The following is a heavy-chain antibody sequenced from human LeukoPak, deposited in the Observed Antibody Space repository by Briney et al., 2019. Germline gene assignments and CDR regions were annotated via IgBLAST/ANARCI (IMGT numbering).Heavy chain of an antibody. Sequence: GGSLRLSCAASGFTFSSYDMHWVRQATGKGLEWVSAIGTAGDTYYPGSVKGRFTISRENAKNSLYLQMNSLRAGDTAVYYCARGLDYSVLRGIDYTMDVWGQGNTVTVSS. CDR3: ARGLDYSVLRGIDYTMDV. CDR2: IGTAGDT. V-gene: IGHV3-13*01. CDR1: GFTFSSYD. J-gene: IGHJ6*02. D-gene: IGHD4-11*01.